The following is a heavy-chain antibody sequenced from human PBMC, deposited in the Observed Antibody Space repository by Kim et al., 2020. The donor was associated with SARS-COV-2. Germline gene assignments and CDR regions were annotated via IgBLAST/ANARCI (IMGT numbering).Heavy chain of an antibody. J-gene: IGHJ4*02. Sequence: YVDSVKGRFTISRDNAKNSLYLQMNSLRAEDTAVYYCARDSRAAAALDYWGQGTLVTVSS. CDR3: ARDSRAAAALDY. V-gene: IGHV3-7*03. D-gene: IGHD6-13*01.